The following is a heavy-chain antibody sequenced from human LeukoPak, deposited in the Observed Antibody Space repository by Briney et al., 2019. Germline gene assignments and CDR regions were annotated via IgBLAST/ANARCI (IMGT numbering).Heavy chain of an antibody. CDR2: ISSSSSYI. V-gene: IGHV3-21*01. Sequence: PGGSLRLSCAASGFTFSSYSMNWVRQAPGKGLEWVSSISSSSSYIYYADSVKGRFTISRDNAKNSLYLQMNSLRAEDTAVYYCARDEGFLAVAGGAKIDYFDYWGQGTLVTVSS. D-gene: IGHD6-19*01. CDR1: GFTFSSYS. CDR3: ARDEGFLAVAGGAKIDYFDY. J-gene: IGHJ4*02.